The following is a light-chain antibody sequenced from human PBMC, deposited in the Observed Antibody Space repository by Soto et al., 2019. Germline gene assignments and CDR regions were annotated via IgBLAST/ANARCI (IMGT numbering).Light chain of an antibody. CDR1: QSISSY. J-gene: IGKJ4*01. V-gene: IGKV1-39*01. Sequence: DIQLTQSPSSLSASVGDRVTITCRASQSISSYLNWYQQKPGKAPKLLIYAASSLQSGVPSRFSGSGSGTDFTLTIRSMQTQDFATYYCQQSYSTLLTFGGGTKVDIK. CDR2: AAS. CDR3: QQSYSTLLT.